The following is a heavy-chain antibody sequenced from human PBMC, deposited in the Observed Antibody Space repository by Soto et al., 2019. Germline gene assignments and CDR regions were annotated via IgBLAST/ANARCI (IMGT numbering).Heavy chain of an antibody. CDR1: GGSISSVGHY. CDR3: ARESGGYDSSTRYGLDV. D-gene: IGHD6-25*01. CDR2: IYYSGST. Sequence: TSETLSLTCSVSGGSISSVGHYWTWIRQQPGKGLEWIGYIYYSGSTDYNPSLKSRVTISVDRSKNQFSLNLSSVTAADTAIYYCARESGGYDSSTRYGLDVWGQGTTVTVSS. V-gene: IGHV4-31*03. J-gene: IGHJ6*01.